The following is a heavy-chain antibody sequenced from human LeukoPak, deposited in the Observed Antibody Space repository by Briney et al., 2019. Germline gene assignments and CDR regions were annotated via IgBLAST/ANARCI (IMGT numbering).Heavy chain of an antibody. CDR3: AIEDYGGWFDP. J-gene: IGHJ5*02. D-gene: IGHD4-17*01. CDR1: GGTFSSYP. Sequence: ASVKVSCKASGGTFSSYPVSWVRQAPGQGLEWMGGIIPIFGTANYAQKFQGRVTITADELTNTAYMDLSSLRSGDTAMYYCAIEDYGGWFDPWCQGTLVTVSS. CDR2: IIPIFGTA. V-gene: IGHV1-69*01.